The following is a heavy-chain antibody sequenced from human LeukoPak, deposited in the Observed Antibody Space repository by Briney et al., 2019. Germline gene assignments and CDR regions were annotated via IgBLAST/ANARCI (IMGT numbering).Heavy chain of an antibody. J-gene: IGHJ4*02. V-gene: IGHV3-23*01. CDR1: GFTFSSHA. D-gene: IGHD4-17*01. CDR3: ANEIRPNDY. Sequence: PGGSLRASCGASGFTFSSHAMTWVRQAPGKGLEWVSAISISGDTTYYADAVKGRFTISRDNSKNTVYLQMNSLRAEDTAVYYCANEIRPNDYWGQGTLVTVSS. CDR2: ISISGDTT.